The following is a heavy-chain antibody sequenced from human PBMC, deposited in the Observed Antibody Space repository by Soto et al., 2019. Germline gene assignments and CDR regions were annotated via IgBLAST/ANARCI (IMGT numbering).Heavy chain of an antibody. CDR3: ARGVTAGVDY. V-gene: IGHV1-8*01. CDR2: MEPSSGKT. J-gene: IGHJ4*02. D-gene: IGHD1-26*01. Sequence: QVQLVQSGAEVREPGASVKVSCKASGYSFTSLDINWVRQTAGQGLEWMGWMEPSSGKTGYAQKFLDIVTMTSATAIYTAYMELTTLTSDDTAFYYCARGVTAGVDYWGQGTLVTVSS. CDR1: GYSFTSLD.